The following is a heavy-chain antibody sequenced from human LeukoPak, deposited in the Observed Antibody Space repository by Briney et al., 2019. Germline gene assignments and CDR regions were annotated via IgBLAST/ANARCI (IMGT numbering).Heavy chain of an antibody. D-gene: IGHD3-22*01. CDR2: INSDGSST. J-gene: IGHJ4*02. CDR1: GFTFSSYW. Sequence: GGSLRLSFAASGFTFSSYWMHWVRQAPGKGLVWVSRINSDGSSTSYADSVKGRFTISRDNAKNTLHLQMNSLRVEDTAVYYCARGDPSWGVVVESEAHYWGQGTLVTVSS. V-gene: IGHV3-74*01. CDR3: ARGDPSWGVVVESEAHY.